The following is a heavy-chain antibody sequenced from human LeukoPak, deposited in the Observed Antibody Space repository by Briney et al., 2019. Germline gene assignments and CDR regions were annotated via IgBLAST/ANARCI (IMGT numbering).Heavy chain of an antibody. Sequence: SVKVSCKASGGTFSSYAISWVRQAPGQGLEWMGRIIPVFGTANYAQKFQGRVTITADESTSTAYMELSSLRSEDTAVYYCARSTYYYDSSGYYYALGYFDYWGQGTLVTVSS. CDR3: ARSTYYYDSSGYYYALGYFDY. D-gene: IGHD3-22*01. CDR1: GGTFSSYA. CDR2: IIPVFGTA. V-gene: IGHV1-69*13. J-gene: IGHJ4*02.